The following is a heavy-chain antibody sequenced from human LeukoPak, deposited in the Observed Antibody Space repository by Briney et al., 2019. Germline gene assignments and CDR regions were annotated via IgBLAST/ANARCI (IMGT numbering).Heavy chain of an antibody. J-gene: IGHJ5*02. CDR1: GFTFSSYA. CDR3: AKGKDCSSTSCYLNWFDP. CDR2: ISGSGGST. Sequence: GGSLRLSCAASGFTFSSYAMSWVRQAPGKGLEWVSAISGSGGSTYYADSVKGRFTISRDNSKNTLYLQMNSLRAEDTAVYYCAKGKDCSSTSCYLNWFDPWGQGTLVTVSS. V-gene: IGHV3-23*01. D-gene: IGHD2-2*01.